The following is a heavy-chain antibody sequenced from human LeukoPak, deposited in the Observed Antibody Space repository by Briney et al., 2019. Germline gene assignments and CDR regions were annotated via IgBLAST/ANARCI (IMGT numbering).Heavy chain of an antibody. V-gene: IGHV3-23*01. Sequence: GGSLRLSCAASGFTFSSYAMSWVRQAPGKGLEGVSAISGSGGSTYYADSVKGRFTISRDNSKNTLYLQMNSLRAEDTAVYYCAKASFHPGYSSGWALSMGYYFDYWGQGTLVTVSS. CDR2: ISGSGGST. CDR3: AKASFHPGYSSGWALSMGYYFDY. CDR1: GFTFSSYA. D-gene: IGHD6-19*01. J-gene: IGHJ4*02.